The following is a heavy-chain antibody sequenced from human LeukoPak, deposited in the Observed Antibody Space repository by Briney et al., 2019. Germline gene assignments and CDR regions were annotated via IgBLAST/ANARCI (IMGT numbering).Heavy chain of an antibody. D-gene: IGHD5-24*01. CDR2: IYYSGST. CDR1: GGSISSGGYY. V-gene: IGHV4-31*03. J-gene: IGHJ6*02. CDR3: ARDSGWLQLGAYYYYGMDV. Sequence: SETLSLTCTVSGGSISSGGYYWSWIRQHPGKGLEWIGYIYYSGSTYYNPSLKSRVTISVDTSKNQFSLKLSSVTAADTAVYYCARDSGWLQLGAYYYYGMDVWGQGTTVTVPS.